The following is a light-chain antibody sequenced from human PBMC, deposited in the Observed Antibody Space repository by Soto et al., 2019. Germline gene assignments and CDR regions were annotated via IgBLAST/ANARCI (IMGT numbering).Light chain of an antibody. CDR2: DVT. V-gene: IGLV2-11*01. Sequence: QSALAQPASVSGSPGQSITISCTGTDSDVGAYDSVSWYRQHPHKAPQLIIYDVTKRPSGVPDRFSGSKSGNTASLTISGLQAEDEADYYCCSHAGSYTWVFGGGTKVTVL. CDR3: CSHAGSYTWV. J-gene: IGLJ3*02. CDR1: DSDVGAYDS.